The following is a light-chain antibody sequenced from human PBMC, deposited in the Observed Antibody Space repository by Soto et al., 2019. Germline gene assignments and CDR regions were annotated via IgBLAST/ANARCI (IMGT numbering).Light chain of an antibody. J-gene: IGKJ2*01. CDR3: QHYKNFPHA. CDR1: QSISSW. V-gene: IGKV1-5*01. CDR2: HVS. Sequence: DIQMTQSPSTLSASVGDRVTITCRASQSISSWLAWYQQKPGMAPKLLIHHVSNLESGVPSRFSGSGSGTEFTLTISSLQPDESATYYCQHYKNFPHAFGQGAKLEIK.